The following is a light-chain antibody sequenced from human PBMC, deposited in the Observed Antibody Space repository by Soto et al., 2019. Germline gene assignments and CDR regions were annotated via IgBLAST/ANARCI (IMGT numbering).Light chain of an antibody. J-gene: IGLJ2*01. CDR1: SSDVGYYNY. Sequence: QSALTQPPSASGSPGQSVTISCTGTSSDVGYYNYVSWYQQHPGKAPKLMIYEVNKRPSGVPDRFSGSKSGNTASLTVSGLQAEDEADYYCSSYGGSNDLLFGGGPKVTVL. V-gene: IGLV2-8*01. CDR3: SSYGGSNDLL. CDR2: EVN.